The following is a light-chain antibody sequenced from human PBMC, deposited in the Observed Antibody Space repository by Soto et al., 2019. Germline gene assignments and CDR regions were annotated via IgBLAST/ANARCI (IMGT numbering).Light chain of an antibody. CDR2: SSS. CDR1: QGIRND. CDR3: LLDYSYPWT. J-gene: IGKJ1*01. Sequence: AIQMTQSPSSLSASVGDRVTITCRASQGIRNDLGWYQQKPGKAPKLLIYSSSSLQSGVPARFSGSGSGTDFTLTISSLQPEDFATYYCLLDYSYPWTFGQGTKVEIK. V-gene: IGKV1-6*01.